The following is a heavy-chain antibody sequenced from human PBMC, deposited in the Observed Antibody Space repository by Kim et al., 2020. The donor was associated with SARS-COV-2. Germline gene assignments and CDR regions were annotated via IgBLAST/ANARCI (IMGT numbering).Heavy chain of an antibody. Sequence: ADSVKGRFTISRDNSKTTLYLQMNSRRAEDTAVYYCAKESGPVPLNWFDPWGQGTLVTVSS. D-gene: IGHD6-19*01. CDR3: AKESGPVPLNWFDP. J-gene: IGHJ5*02. V-gene: IGHV3-23*01.